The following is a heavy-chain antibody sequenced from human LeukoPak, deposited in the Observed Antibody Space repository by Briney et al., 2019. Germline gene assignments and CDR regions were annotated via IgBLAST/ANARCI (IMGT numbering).Heavy chain of an antibody. Sequence: PGGSLRLSCAASGFTFSSYSMNWVRQAPGKGLEWVSSISSSSSYIYYADSVKGRFTISRDNAKNSLYLQMNSLRAEDTAVYYCAKDQWIEQMLGSHCDYWGQGTLVTVSS. CDR2: ISSSSSYI. D-gene: IGHD5-12*01. V-gene: IGHV3-21*01. CDR3: AKDQWIEQMLGSHCDY. J-gene: IGHJ4*02. CDR1: GFTFSSYS.